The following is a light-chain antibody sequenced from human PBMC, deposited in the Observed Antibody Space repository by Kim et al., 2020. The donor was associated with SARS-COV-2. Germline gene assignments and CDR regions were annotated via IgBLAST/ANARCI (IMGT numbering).Light chain of an antibody. J-gene: IGKJ4*01. CDR1: QSISYTF. CDR3: QQYGSSSLT. V-gene: IGKV3-20*01. CDR2: GAS. Sequence: SPGERATLSCRASQSISYTFLAWYQQKPGQAPRLLIFGASNRAAGIPDRFSGSGSGTDFTLTISRLQPEDFAVYYSQQYGSSSLTFGGGTKVDIK.